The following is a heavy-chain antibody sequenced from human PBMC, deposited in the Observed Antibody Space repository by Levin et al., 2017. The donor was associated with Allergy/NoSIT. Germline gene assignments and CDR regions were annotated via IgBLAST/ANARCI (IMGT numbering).Heavy chain of an antibody. J-gene: IGHJ2*01. CDR3: ARGGPRYGDYWYSDL. D-gene: IGHD4-17*01. Sequence: GESLKISCKASGYTFTSYDINWVRQATGQGLEWMGWMSPNSTNTGYAQRFQGRVTMTRNTSISTAYMELSSLISEDTAVYYCARGGPRYGDYWYSDLWGRGTLVTVSS. CDR1: GYTFTSYD. V-gene: IGHV1-8*01. CDR2: MSPNSTNT.